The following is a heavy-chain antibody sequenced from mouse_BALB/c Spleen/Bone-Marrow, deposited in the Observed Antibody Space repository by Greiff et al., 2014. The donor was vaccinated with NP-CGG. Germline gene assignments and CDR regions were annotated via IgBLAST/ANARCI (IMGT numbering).Heavy chain of an antibody. CDR2: IDPANGNT. J-gene: IGHJ3*01. D-gene: IGHD1-1*01. CDR1: GFNIKDTY. V-gene: IGHV14-3*02. Sequence: EVQLQQSGAELVKPGASVKLSCTASGFNIKDTYMYWVKQRPEQGLEWIGRIDPANGNTKYDPKFQGKATITADTSSNTAYLQLSSLTSEDAAVYYCAAYSYGSSQFAYWGQGTLVTVSA. CDR3: AAYSYGSSQFAY.